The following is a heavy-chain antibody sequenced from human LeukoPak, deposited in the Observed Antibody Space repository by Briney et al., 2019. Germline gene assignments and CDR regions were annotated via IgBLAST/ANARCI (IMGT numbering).Heavy chain of an antibody. J-gene: IGHJ4*02. D-gene: IGHD6-13*01. CDR1: GFTFSSYA. V-gene: IGHV3-23*01. CDR2: ISGGVGST. Sequence: GGSLRLSCAASGFTFSSYAMSWVRQAPGKGLEWVSAISGGVGSTYYADSVKGRFTISRDNSKNTLYLQMNSLRAEDTAVYHCAKEEGYSSTWPDYWGQGTLVTVSS. CDR3: AKEEGYSSTWPDY.